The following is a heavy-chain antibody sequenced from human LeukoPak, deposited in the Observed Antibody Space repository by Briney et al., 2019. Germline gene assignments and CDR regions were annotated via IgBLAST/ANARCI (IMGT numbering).Heavy chain of an antibody. CDR1: GGSISSGGYY. V-gene: IGHV4-30-2*01. Sequence: SQTLSLTCTVSGGSISSGGYYWSWIRQPPGKGLEWIGYIYHSGSTYYNPSLKSRVTISVDRSKNQFSLKLSSVTAADTAVYYCARGGVGATTGFDYWGQGTLVTVSS. D-gene: IGHD1-26*01. CDR2: IYHSGST. J-gene: IGHJ4*02. CDR3: ARGGVGATTGFDY.